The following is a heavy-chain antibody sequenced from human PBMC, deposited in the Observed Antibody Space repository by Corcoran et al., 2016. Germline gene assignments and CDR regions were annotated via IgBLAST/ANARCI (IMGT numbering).Heavy chain of an antibody. J-gene: IGHJ4*02. D-gene: IGHD2-2*01. CDR3: AIHQPNIEVVPPQQFDN. CDR1: GGSISSSDY. V-gene: IGHV4-39*01. CDR2: IYYSGNT. Sequence: QRQLQESGPGLVKPSETLSLTCTVSGGSISSSDYWGWIRHPPGKGLGWIGSIYYSGNTYYNPSLKSRVTISVDTSNTQSSLKLTSVSAADTDVDYCAIHQPNIEVVPPQQFDNWGQGTLVTVSS.